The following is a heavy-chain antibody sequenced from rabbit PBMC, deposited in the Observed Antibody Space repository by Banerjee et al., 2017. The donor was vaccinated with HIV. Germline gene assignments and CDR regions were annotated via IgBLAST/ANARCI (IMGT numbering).Heavy chain of an antibody. D-gene: IGHD6-1*01. CDR1: GNTISSSDY. CDR2: IYTGSSGST. Sequence: QEQLVETGGDLVKTRASLALTCTGSGNTISSSDYMCWVRQALGKGLEWIGCIYTGSSGSTYYASWAKGRFTISKTSSTTVTLQMTSLTAADTATYFCARGGYDANYFNLWGPGTLVTVS. J-gene: IGHJ4*01. V-gene: IGHV1S45*01. CDR3: ARGGYDANYFNL.